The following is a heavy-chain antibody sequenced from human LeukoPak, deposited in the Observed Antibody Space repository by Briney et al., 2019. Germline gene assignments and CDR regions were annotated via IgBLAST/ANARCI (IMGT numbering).Heavy chain of an antibody. CDR1: GDSIMSSGSY. V-gene: IGHV4-39*07. Sequence: SETLSLTCSVSGDSIMSSGSYWGWIRRPPGKALEWIGSVSSSGGTHYSPSLKNRLSISMDTSQNQFSLRLSSVTVADTAVYYCAKYIGGSMFEHWGQGALVTVSS. CDR2: VSSSGGT. J-gene: IGHJ4*02. CDR3: AKYIGGSMFEH. D-gene: IGHD3-10*01.